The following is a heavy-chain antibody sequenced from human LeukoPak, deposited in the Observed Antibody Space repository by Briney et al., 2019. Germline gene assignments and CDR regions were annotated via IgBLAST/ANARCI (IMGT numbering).Heavy chain of an antibody. Sequence: ASVKLSCKASGYTFTSYDINWVRQATGQGLEWMGWMNPNSGNTGYAQKFQGRVTITRNTSISTAYMELSSLRSEDTAVYYCARGWDCSSTSCQGTYYYYMDVWGKGTTVTVSS. J-gene: IGHJ6*03. CDR1: GYTFTSYD. D-gene: IGHD2-2*01. V-gene: IGHV1-8*03. CDR3: ARGWDCSSTSCQGTYYYYMDV. CDR2: MNPNSGNT.